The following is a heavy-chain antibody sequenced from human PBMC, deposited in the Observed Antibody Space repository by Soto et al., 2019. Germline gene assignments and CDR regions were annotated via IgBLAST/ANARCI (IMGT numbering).Heavy chain of an antibody. V-gene: IGHV3-21*01. CDR1: GFTFSSYS. CDR3: VASIGGSGWFDP. Sequence: GGSLRLSCAASGFTFSSYSMNWVRQAPGKGLEWVSSISSSSSYIYYADSVKGRFTISRDNAKNSLYLQMNSLRAEDTAVYYCVASIGGSGWFDPWGQGTLVTVSS. CDR2: ISSSSSYI. D-gene: IGHD2-15*01. J-gene: IGHJ5*02.